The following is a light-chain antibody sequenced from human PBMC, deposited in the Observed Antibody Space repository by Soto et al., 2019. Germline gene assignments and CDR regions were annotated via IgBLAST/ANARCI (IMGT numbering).Light chain of an antibody. V-gene: IGKV1-33*01. CDR2: GAS. CDR3: QQQEDFPLT. CDR1: QDIPHY. J-gene: IGKJ3*01. Sequence: DIQMNQSPSSLSASVGDRVTITCQASQDIPHYLNWYQQKQGKPPNLLIYGASTLETGVPSRFSGRGSGTYFTFIISTLQPEDIATYYCQQQEDFPLTFGPGTTVDI.